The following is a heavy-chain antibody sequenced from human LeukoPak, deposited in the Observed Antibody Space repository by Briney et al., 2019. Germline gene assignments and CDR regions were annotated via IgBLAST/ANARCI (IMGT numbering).Heavy chain of an antibody. V-gene: IGHV4-39*01. D-gene: IGHD6-19*01. CDR1: GGSISSSSYY. Sequence: PSETLSLTCTVSGGSISSSSYYWGWIRQPPGKGLEWIGSIYYSGSTYYNPSLKSRVTISVDTSKNQFSLKLSSVTAADTAVYYCARAQWLVSSYAFDIWGQGTMVTVSS. CDR2: IYYSGST. J-gene: IGHJ3*02. CDR3: ARAQWLVSSYAFDI.